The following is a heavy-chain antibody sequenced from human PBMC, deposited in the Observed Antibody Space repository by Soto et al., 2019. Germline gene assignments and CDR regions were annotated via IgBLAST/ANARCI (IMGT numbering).Heavy chain of an antibody. V-gene: IGHV4-59*01. CDR3: ARGLPRNPPWGGYYYYYGMDV. CDR1: GGSISSYY. J-gene: IGHJ6*02. Sequence: SETLSLTCTVSGGSISSYYWSWIRQPPGKGLEWIGYIYYSGSTNYNPSLKSRVTISVDTSKNQFSLKLSSVTAADTAVYYCARGLPRNPPWGGYYYYYGMDVWGQGPTVTVS. D-gene: IGHD3-16*01. CDR2: IYYSGST.